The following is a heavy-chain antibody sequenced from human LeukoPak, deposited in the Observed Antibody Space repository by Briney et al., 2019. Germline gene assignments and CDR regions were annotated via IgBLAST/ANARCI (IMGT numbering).Heavy chain of an antibody. CDR1: GYTFTSYG. D-gene: IGHD2-2*02. V-gene: IGHV1-18*01. Sequence: ASVKVSCKASGYTFTSYGISWVRQAPGQGLEWMGWISAYNGNTNYAQKLQGRVTMTTGTSTSTAYMELRSLISDDTAVYYCARKIPSYCSSTSCYTYFDYWGQGTLVTVSS. J-gene: IGHJ4*02. CDR3: ARKIPSYCSSTSCYTYFDY. CDR2: ISAYNGNT.